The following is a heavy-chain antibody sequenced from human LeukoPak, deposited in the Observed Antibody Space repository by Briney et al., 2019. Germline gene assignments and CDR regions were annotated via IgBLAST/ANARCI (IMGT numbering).Heavy chain of an antibody. V-gene: IGHV3-11*04. CDR3: ARDLLVSRYLSFDP. CDR1: GFTFSDYY. J-gene: IGHJ5*02. Sequence: GGSLRLSCAASGFTFSDYYMSWIRQAPGKGLEWVSYISSSGSTIYYADSVKGRFTISRDNAKNSLYLQMNSLRAEDTAVYYCARDLLVSRYLSFDPWGQGTLVTVSS. D-gene: IGHD3-9*01. CDR2: ISSSGSTI.